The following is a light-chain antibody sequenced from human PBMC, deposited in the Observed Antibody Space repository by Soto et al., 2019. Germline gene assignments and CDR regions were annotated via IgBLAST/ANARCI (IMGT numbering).Light chain of an antibody. V-gene: IGKV3-20*01. CDR2: GAS. CDR1: QSVSSSY. Sequence: EIVLTQSPVTLSLSPGERATLSCRASQSVSSSYLARYQQIPGQAPRLLIYGASSRATGIPDRFSGSGSGTDFTLTISRLEPADFAVYYCQQYGSSPWTFGQGTKVDIK. CDR3: QQYGSSPWT. J-gene: IGKJ1*01.